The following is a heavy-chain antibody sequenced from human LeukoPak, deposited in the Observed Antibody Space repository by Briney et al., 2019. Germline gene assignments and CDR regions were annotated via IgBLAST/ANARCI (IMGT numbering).Heavy chain of an antibody. CDR1: GFTFDDYA. V-gene: IGHV3-9*01. CDR2: ISWNSGSI. D-gene: IGHD4-17*01. CDR3: ARQATVTTNKLFDY. Sequence: GGSLRLSCAASGFTFDDYAMHWVRQAPGKGLEWVSGISWNSGSIGYVDSVKGRFTISRDNAKNSLYLQMNSLRAEDTAVYYCARQATVTTNKLFDYWGQGTLVTVSS. J-gene: IGHJ4*02.